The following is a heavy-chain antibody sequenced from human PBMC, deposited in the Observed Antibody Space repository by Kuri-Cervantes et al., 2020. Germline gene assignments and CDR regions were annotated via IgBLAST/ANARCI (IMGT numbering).Heavy chain of an antibody. Sequence: GSLRLSCTVSGGSISSSSYYWGWIRQPPGKGLEWIGSIYYSGSTYYNPSLKSRVTIAVETSKNQFTLKLSSVTAADTAVYYCARLPTVTTSFDYWGQGTLVTVSS. CDR2: IYYSGST. CDR3: ARLPTVTTSFDY. J-gene: IGHJ4*02. CDR1: GGSISSSSYY. V-gene: IGHV4-39*01. D-gene: IGHD4-17*01.